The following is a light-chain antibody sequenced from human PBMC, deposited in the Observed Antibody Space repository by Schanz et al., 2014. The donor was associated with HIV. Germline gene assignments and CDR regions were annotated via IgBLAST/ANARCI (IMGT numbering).Light chain of an antibody. CDR3: QSYDDSLNAVV. Sequence: GVSDHFSGSKSGTSASLVISGLQAEDEADYYCQSYDDSLNAVVFGGGTQLTVL. J-gene: IGLJ2*01. V-gene: IGLV1-40*01.